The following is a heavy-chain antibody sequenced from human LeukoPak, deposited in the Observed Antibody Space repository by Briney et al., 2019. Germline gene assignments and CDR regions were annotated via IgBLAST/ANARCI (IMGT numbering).Heavy chain of an antibody. CDR3: AKSRVQGGHSFDY. V-gene: IGHV3-23*01. CDR1: GFTLNNYA. CDR2: ISDTGGST. D-gene: IGHD1-1*01. J-gene: IGHJ4*02. Sequence: GGSLRLSCAASGFTLNNYAMNWVRQAPGRGLEWVSIISDTGGSTNYPDSVKGRFTISRDNSKNTLYLRMNSLRAEDTAVYYCAKSRVQGGHSFDYWDQGTLVTVSS.